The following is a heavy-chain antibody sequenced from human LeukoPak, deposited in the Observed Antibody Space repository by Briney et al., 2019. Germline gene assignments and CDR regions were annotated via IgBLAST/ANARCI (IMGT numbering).Heavy chain of an antibody. CDR3: ARAPYYYDSSGYDTDY. CDR1: GFNFVDYA. CDR2: ISGDGAST. Sequence: GGSLRLSCAASGFNFVDYAMHWVRQAPGKGLEWVSLISGDGASTYYADSVKGRFTISRGNSKNSLSLQMNNLKTEDTALYYCARAPYYYDSSGYDTDYWGQGTLVTVSS. J-gene: IGHJ4*02. V-gene: IGHV3-43*02. D-gene: IGHD3-22*01.